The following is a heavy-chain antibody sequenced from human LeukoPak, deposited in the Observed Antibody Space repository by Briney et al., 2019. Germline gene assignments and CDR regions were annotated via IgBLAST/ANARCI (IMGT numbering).Heavy chain of an antibody. V-gene: IGHV1-69*05. D-gene: IGHD5-18*01. CDR1: GGTFSNYP. Sequence: SVKVSCKASGGTFSNYPISWVRQAPGQGLEWMGGIIPIFGTANYAQKFQGRVTMTRDTSISTAYMELSRLRSDDTAVYYCARDLAMVTTDAFDIWGQGTMVTVSS. J-gene: IGHJ3*02. CDR3: ARDLAMVTTDAFDI. CDR2: IIPIFGTA.